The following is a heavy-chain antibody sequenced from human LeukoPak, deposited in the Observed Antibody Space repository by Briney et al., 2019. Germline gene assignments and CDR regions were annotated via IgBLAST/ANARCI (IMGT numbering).Heavy chain of an antibody. D-gene: IGHD6-13*01. CDR3: ARAHTSSWYMDY. J-gene: IGHJ4*02. CDR2: IYSSGST. CDR1: GASISVYY. V-gene: IGHV4-59*01. Sequence: SQTLSLTCSVSGASISVYYWSWIRQPPGKGLEWIGYIYSSGSTTYNPSVKSRVTMSVDTSENHIPLKVRSVTAADTALYYCARAHTSSWYMDYWGQGTPVTVSS.